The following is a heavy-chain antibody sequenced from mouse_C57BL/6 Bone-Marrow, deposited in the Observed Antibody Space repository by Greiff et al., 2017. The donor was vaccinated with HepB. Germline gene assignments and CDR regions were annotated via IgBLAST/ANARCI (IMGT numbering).Heavy chain of an antibody. Sequence: QVQLQQSGTELVKPGASVKLSCKASGYTFTSYWMHWVKQRPGQGLEWIGNINPSNGGTNYNEKFKSKATLTVDKSSSTAYMQLSSLTSEDSAVYYCARSGVYGSSLYYYAMDYWGQGTSVTVSS. CDR3: ARSGVYGSSLYYYAMDY. D-gene: IGHD1-1*01. CDR1: GYTFTSYW. J-gene: IGHJ4*01. V-gene: IGHV1-53*01. CDR2: INPSNGGT.